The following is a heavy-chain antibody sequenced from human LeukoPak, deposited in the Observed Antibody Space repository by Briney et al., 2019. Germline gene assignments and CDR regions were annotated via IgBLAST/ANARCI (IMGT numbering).Heavy chain of an antibody. D-gene: IGHD6-19*01. J-gene: IGHJ4*02. Sequence: GGSLRLSCAASGFTFSSYWMSWVRQAPGKGLEWVANITPGGSQKFYVDSVRGRFTISRDNGKNSLYLQMNSLRAEDTAVYYCADPDSGWGQGTLVTVSS. V-gene: IGHV3-7*01. CDR1: GFTFSSYW. CDR2: ITPGGSQK. CDR3: ADPDSG.